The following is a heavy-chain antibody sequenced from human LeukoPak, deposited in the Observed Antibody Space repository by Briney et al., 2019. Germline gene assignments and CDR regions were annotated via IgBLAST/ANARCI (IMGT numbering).Heavy chain of an antibody. J-gene: IGHJ4*02. CDR3: AKEGRRGAVAEDYFDY. CDR1: GFTFSSYA. Sequence: GGSLRLSCAASGFTFSSYAMSWVRQAPGKGREWGSAISDGGGSTHYADSVKGRLTISRDNSKNTLYLQMNSLRAEDTAVYYCAKEGRRGAVAEDYFDYWGQGTLVTVSS. D-gene: IGHD6-19*01. CDR2: ISDGGGST. V-gene: IGHV3-23*01.